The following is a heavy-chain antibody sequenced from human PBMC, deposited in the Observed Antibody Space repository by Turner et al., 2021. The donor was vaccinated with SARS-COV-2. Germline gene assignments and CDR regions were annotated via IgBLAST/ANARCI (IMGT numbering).Heavy chain of an antibody. D-gene: IGHD3-3*01. CDR3: ARVDSPTKGFYFDY. V-gene: IGHV3-30-3*01. CDR2: IANHGNSQ. CDR1: AFTFTTYA. Sequence: QVQLVESGGSVVPPGRSLRLPSTASAFTFTTYAMHWVRQAPGKGLEWVAIIANHGNSQFYADSVKGRFSISRDNSKNTVFLQMNSLRAEDTAVYYCARVDSPTKGFYFDYWGQGTLVTVSS. J-gene: IGHJ4*02.